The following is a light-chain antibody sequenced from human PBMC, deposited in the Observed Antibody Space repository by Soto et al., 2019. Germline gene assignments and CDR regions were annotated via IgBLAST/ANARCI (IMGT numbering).Light chain of an antibody. CDR1: QSVTSNS. V-gene: IGKV3-20*01. Sequence: EIVLTQSTGTLSLSPGERATLSCRASQSVTSNSLAWYQHKLGQAPRLLIYDASSRATGIPDRFSGSGSGTDVTLTISRLEPEDFAVYFCQQFGTSPGTFGPGTKVDIK. CDR3: QQFGTSPGT. J-gene: IGKJ3*01. CDR2: DAS.